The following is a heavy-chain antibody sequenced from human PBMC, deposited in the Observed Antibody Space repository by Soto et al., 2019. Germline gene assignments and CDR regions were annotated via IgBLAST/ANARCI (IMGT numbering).Heavy chain of an antibody. D-gene: IGHD3-3*01. CDR3: AKDQRYYDFWSGYPLDV. CDR1: GFTFSSYA. V-gene: IGHV3-23*01. Sequence: TGGSLRLSCAASGFTFSSYAMSWVRQAPGKGLEWVSAISGSGGSTYYADSVKGRFTISRDNSKNTLYLQMNSLRAEDTAVYYCAKDQRYYDFWSGYPLDVWGRGTTVTV. J-gene: IGHJ6*02. CDR2: ISGSGGST.